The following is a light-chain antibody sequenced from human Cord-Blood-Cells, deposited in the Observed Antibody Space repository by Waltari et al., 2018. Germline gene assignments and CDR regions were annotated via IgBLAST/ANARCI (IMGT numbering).Light chain of an antibody. J-gene: IGKJ1*01. V-gene: IGKV3-15*01. CDR2: GAS. CDR1: QSVSSN. Sequence: EIVMTQSPATLSVSPGEKATLSRRASQSVSSNLAWDQQKPGQAPRLLIYGASTRATGIPARFSGSGSGTEFTLTISSLQSEDFAVYYCQQYNNWPRTFGQGTKVEIK. CDR3: QQYNNWPRT.